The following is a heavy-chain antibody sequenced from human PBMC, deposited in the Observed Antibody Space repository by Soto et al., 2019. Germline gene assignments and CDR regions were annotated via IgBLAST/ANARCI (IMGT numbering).Heavy chain of an antibody. CDR3: ARTRHSRSRFNWFDH. CDR2: IIPIFGTA. D-gene: IGHD6-6*01. V-gene: IGHV1-69*13. Sequence: ASVKVSCKASGGTFSSYAISWVRQAPGQGLEWMGGIIPIFGTANYAQKFQGRVTITADESTSTAYMELSSLRSEDTAVYYCARTRHSRSRFNWFDHWGQGTLATVSS. J-gene: IGHJ5*02. CDR1: GGTFSSYA.